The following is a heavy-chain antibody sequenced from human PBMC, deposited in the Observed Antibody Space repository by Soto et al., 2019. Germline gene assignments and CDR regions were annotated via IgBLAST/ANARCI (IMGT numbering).Heavy chain of an antibody. D-gene: IGHD3-22*01. J-gene: IGHJ4*02. V-gene: IGHV1-69*01. Sequence: QVQLVQSGAEVKKPGSSVKGSCKASGDTFSSYAINWVRQAPGQGLEWMGGIIPMFGTAKYAQKFKGRVTIPAGESTSTVYMELSSLRSEDTAVYYCARVGPAHYYDSSGYYSPLDYWGQGTLVTVSS. CDR1: GDTFSSYA. CDR3: ARVGPAHYYDSSGYYSPLDY. CDR2: IIPMFGTA.